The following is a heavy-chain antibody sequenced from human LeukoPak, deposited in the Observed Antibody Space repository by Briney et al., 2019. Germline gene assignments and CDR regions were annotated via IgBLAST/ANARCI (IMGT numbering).Heavy chain of an antibody. CDR1: GYTCTSYG. J-gene: IGHJ4*02. Sequence: ASVKVSCKASGYTCTSYGISWVRQAPGQGLEWMGWISAYNGNTNYAQKLQGRVTMTTDTSTSTAYMELRSLRSYDTAAYYCARVNQVPEYYFDYWGQGTLVTVSS. V-gene: IGHV1-18*01. CDR3: ARVNQVPEYYFDY. CDR2: ISAYNGNT.